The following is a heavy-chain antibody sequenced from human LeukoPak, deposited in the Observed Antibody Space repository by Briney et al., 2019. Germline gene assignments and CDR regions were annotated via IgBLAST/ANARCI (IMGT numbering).Heavy chain of an antibody. J-gene: IGHJ4*02. CDR3: ARAGTAYCGGDCYFLSH. D-gene: IGHD2-21*02. V-gene: IGHV3-33*01. Sequence: GGSLRLSCAASGFTFSSYGMHWGRQAPGKGLEWVALIWYDGSNKYYADSVQGRFTISRDNSKNTLYLQMNSLRAEDTAIYYCARAGTAYCGGDCYFLSHWGQGTLVSVSS. CDR1: GFTFSSYG. CDR2: IWYDGSNK.